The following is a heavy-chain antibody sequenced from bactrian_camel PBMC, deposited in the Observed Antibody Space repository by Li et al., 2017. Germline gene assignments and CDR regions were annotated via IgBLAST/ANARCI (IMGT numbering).Heavy chain of an antibody. J-gene: IGHJ4*01. CDR1: GNTGSRYC. Sequence: HVQLVESGGGSVRSGGSLRLSCTASGNTGSRYCMGWFRQAPGKSREGVATIDRDGKTEFAHSVKDRFAISRDNAKNTVYLQLNSLKTEDMAFYYCAKAGMVVAPITIGARGPRSPSP. CDR2: IDRDGKT. D-gene: IGHD6*01. V-gene: IGHV3S53*01. CDR3: AKAGMVVAPIT.